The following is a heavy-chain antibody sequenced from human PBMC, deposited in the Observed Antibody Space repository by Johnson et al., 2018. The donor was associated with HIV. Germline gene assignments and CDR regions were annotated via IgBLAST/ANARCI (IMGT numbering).Heavy chain of an antibody. D-gene: IGHD6-13*01. J-gene: IGHJ3*02. V-gene: IGHV3-30*03. CDR3: TTKPYSSSWYGAFDI. CDR2: ISYDGSNK. CDR1: GFTFSDYY. Sequence: HVQLVESGGGLVKPGVSLRLSCAASGFTFSDYYMSWIRQAPGKGLEWVAVISYDGSNKYYADSVKGRFTISRDNSKNTLYLQMNSLKTEDTAVYYCTTKPYSSSWYGAFDIWGQGTMVTVSS.